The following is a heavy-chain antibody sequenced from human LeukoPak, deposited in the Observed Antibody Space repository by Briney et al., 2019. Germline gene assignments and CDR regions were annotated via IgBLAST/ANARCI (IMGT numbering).Heavy chain of an antibody. V-gene: IGHV1-18*01. CDR1: GYTFTSYG. CDR3: ARDPDPFVRGEPSCFDP. CDR2: ISGYNSNT. Sequence: ASVKVSCKASGYTFTSYGISWVRQAPGQGLEWMGWISGYNSNTKYAQKFQGRVTMTIDTSTSTAYMELRSLRSDDTAVYYCARDPDPFVRGEPSCFDPWGQGTLVTVSS. J-gene: IGHJ5*02. D-gene: IGHD3-10*02.